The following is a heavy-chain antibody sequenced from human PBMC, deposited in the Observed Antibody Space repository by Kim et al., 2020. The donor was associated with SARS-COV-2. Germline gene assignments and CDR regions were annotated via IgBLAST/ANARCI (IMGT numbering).Heavy chain of an antibody. V-gene: IGHV4-39*01. D-gene: IGHD3-22*01. CDR3: ASDSSGTPAAFDI. CDR1: GGSISSSSYY. CDR2: IYYSGST. J-gene: IGHJ3*02. Sequence: SETLSLTCTVSGGSISSSSYYWGWIRQPPGKGLEWIGSIYYSGSTYYNPSLKSRVTISVDTSKNQFSLKLSSVTAADTAVYYCASDSSGTPAAFDIWGQGTLVTVSS.